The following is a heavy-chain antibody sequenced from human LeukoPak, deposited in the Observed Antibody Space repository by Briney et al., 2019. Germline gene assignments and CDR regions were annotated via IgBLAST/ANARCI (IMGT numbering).Heavy chain of an antibody. CDR1: GFTFTNYG. J-gene: IGHJ4*02. D-gene: IGHD2-2*01. V-gene: IGHV3-33*01. CDR3: ARRGSRGSFDY. Sequence: PGRSLRLSCAASGFTFTNYGMHWVRQAPGKGLEWVAVIWYDGSNKNYADSVKSRFTISRDNSNNTLYLQMNSLRAEDTAVYYCARRGSRGSFDYWGQGTLVTVSS. CDR2: IWYDGSNK.